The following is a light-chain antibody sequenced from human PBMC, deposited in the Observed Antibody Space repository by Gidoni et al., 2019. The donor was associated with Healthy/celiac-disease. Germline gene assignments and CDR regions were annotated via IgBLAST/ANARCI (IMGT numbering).Light chain of an antibody. CDR2: DVR. CDR3: SSYTSSSTLGV. V-gene: IGLV2-14*03. Sequence: QSALTQPASVSGPPGQPIPIPCTGTSSDVGGYNYVSWYQQHPGKAPNLMIYDVRNRPSGVSTRFSGSKSGNTASLTISGLQAEDEADYYCSSYTSSSTLGVFGGGTNLTVL. CDR1: SSDVGGYNY. J-gene: IGLJ3*02.